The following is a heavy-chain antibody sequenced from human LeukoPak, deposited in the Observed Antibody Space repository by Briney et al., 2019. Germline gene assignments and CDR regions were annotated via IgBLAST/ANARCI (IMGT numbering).Heavy chain of an antibody. CDR1: GFDLTHYG. CDR2: ISFHNGNT. V-gene: IGHV1-18*01. Sequence: ASVKVSCRVSGFDLTHYGISWVRQAPGQGLDWMGWISFHNGNTLYAQKFQERLTVTTDKATRTAYMELKSLTSDDTALYYWARVTYYYGSGREDEFDYWGQGTLVTVSS. CDR3: ARVTYYYGSGREDEFDY. D-gene: IGHD3-10*01. J-gene: IGHJ4*02.